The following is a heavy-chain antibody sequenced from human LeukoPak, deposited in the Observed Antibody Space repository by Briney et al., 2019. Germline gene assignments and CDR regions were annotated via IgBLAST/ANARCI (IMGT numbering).Heavy chain of an antibody. Sequence: SETLSLTCAVSGYSISSGYYWGWIRQPPGKGLEWIGSIYHSGSTYYNPSLKSRVTISVDTSTNQFSLKLSSVTAADTAVYYCARRIAARRFWFDPWGQGTLVTVSS. V-gene: IGHV4-38-2*01. J-gene: IGHJ5*02. D-gene: IGHD6-6*01. CDR1: GYSISSGYY. CDR3: ARRIAARRFWFDP. CDR2: IYHSGST.